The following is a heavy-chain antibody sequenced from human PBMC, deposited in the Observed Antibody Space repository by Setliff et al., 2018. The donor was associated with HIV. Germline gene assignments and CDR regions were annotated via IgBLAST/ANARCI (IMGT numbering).Heavy chain of an antibody. CDR3: AKDGFTGWGTLDIVATGHLDY. J-gene: IGHJ4*02. CDR1: GFTFDDYT. CDR2: ITWNGDKI. Sequence: PGGSLRLSCAASGFTFDDYTMHWVRQAPGKGLEWVSLITWNGDKIYYAHSVKGRFTVSRDNSKNSLYLQMNSLRTEDTALYYCAKDGFTGWGTLDIVATGHLDYWGQGTLVTVSS. D-gene: IGHD5-12*01. V-gene: IGHV3-43*01.